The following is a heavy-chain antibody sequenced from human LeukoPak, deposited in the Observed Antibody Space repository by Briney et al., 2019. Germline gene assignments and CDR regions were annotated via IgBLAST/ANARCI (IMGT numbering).Heavy chain of an antibody. CDR3: ARDPIVGATVTAFDI. Sequence: SVKVSCKASGYTFTSYYMHWVRQAPGQGLEWMGGIIPIFGTANYAQKFQGRVTITADESTSTAYMELSSLRSEDTAVYYCARDPIVGATVTAFDIWGQGTMVTVSS. V-gene: IGHV1-69*13. CDR2: IIPIFGTA. CDR1: GYTFTSYY. J-gene: IGHJ3*02. D-gene: IGHD1-26*01.